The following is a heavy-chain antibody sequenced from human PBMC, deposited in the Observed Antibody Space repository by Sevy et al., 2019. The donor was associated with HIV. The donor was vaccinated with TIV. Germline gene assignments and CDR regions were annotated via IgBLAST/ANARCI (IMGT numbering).Heavy chain of an antibody. D-gene: IGHD2-15*01. CDR3: ATVGLRYYSGSSSYQGDWFDP. Sequence: KVYCKVSGYTLTKLSIHWVRQAPGKGLEWLGDFDPQDDEIIYAQRFQGRLTMTEDTSTETAYMELSSLTSEDTAVYYCATVGLRYYSGSSSYQGDWFDPWGQGTLVTVSS. CDR2: FDPQDDEI. V-gene: IGHV1-24*01. J-gene: IGHJ5*02. CDR1: GYTLTKLS.